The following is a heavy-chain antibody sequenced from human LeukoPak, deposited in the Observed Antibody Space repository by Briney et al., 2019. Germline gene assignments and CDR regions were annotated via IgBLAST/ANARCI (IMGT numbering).Heavy chain of an antibody. CDR1: GGTFSSYA. Sequence: GSSVKVSCKASGGTFSSYAISWVRQAPGQALEWMGGIIPIFGTANYAQKFQGRVTITTDESTSTAYMELSSLRSEDTAVYYCARDLDGGSYGAFNFWGQGTLVTVSS. CDR3: ARDLDGGSYGAFNF. J-gene: IGHJ4*02. D-gene: IGHD2-15*01. V-gene: IGHV1-69*05. CDR2: IIPIFGTA.